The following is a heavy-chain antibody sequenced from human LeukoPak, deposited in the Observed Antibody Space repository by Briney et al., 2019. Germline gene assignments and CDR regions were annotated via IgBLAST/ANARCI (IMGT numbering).Heavy chain of an antibody. Sequence: PSETLSLTCAVYGGSFSGYYWSWIRQPPGKGLEWIGEINHSGSTNYNPSLESRVTISVDTSKNQFSLKLSSVTAADTAVYYCARDRGNWGQGTLVTVSS. CDR3: ARDRGN. CDR2: INHSGST. D-gene: IGHD3-16*01. CDR1: GGSFSGYY. J-gene: IGHJ4*02. V-gene: IGHV4-34*01.